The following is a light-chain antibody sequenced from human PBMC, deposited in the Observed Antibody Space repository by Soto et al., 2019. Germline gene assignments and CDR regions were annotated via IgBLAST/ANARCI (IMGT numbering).Light chain of an antibody. Sequence: QSVLTQPASVSGSPGQSITISCTGTSSDIGAYDYVSWFQQYPGKARTLLIYDVTFRPSGVSSRFSGSKSGNTASLTISGLQTEDEADYYCGSYASATLIFGGGTKLTVL. J-gene: IGLJ2*01. CDR1: SSDIGAYDY. V-gene: IGLV2-14*01. CDR3: GSYASATLI. CDR2: DVT.